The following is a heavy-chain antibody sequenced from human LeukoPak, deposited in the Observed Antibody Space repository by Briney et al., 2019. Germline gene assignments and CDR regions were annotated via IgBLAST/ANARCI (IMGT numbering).Heavy chain of an antibody. V-gene: IGHV1-69*13. Sequence: SVKVSCKASGYTFTGYYMHWVRQAPGQGLEWMGGIIPIFGTANYAQKFQGRVTITADESTSTAYMELSSLRSEDTAVYYCARGGSGWSNFDYWGQGTLVTVSS. CDR2: IIPIFGTA. J-gene: IGHJ4*02. CDR3: ARGGSGWSNFDY. D-gene: IGHD6-19*01. CDR1: GYTFTGYY.